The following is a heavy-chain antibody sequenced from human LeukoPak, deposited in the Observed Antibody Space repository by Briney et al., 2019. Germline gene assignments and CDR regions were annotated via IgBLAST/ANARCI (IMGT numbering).Heavy chain of an antibody. CDR2: VGGGGDST. V-gene: IGHV3-23*01. CDR1: GFTFNSYA. J-gene: IGHJ4*02. Sequence: GGSLRLSCAASGFTFNSYAMNWVRQAPGKGLEWVSVVGGGGDSTYHEDSVKGRFTISRDNSKNTLYLQMNSLRAEDTAIYYCAKDVRGYNRPIDHWGQGTLVTVSS. CDR3: AKDVRGYNRPIDH. D-gene: IGHD3-10*02.